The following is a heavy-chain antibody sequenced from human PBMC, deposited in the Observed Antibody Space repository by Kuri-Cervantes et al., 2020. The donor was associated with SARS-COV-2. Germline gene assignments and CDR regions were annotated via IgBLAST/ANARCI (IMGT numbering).Heavy chain of an antibody. D-gene: IGHD3-3*01. V-gene: IGHV1-18*04. CDR2: ISAYNGNT. Sequence: ASVKVSCKASGYASTSYGISWVRQAPGQGLEWMGWISAYNGNTNYAQKLQGRVTMTTDTSTSTAYMELRSLRSDDTAVYYCARGLDFWSGYYGMDVWGQGTTVTVSS. J-gene: IGHJ6*02. CDR3: ARGLDFWSGYYGMDV. CDR1: GYASTSYG.